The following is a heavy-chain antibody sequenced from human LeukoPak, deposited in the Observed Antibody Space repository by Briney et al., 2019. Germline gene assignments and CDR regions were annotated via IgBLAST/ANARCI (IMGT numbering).Heavy chain of an antibody. D-gene: IGHD4-23*01. V-gene: IGHV3-66*01. CDR3: ARGTTVVTQGYFQP. CDR1: GFILSDHY. J-gene: IGHJ1*01. CDR2: IYSGGRT. Sequence: GGSLRLSCAASGFILSDHYMSWVRQAPGKGLEWVSVIYSGGRTFYADSVEGRFTISRDNSKNTLYLQMNSLRAEDTAVYYCARGTTVVTQGYFQPWGQGTLVTVSS.